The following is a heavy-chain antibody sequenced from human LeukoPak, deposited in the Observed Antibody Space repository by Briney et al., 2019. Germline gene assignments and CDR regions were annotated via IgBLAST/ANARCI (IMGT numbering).Heavy chain of an antibody. Sequence: GGSLRLSCAASGFTFTNYAMHWVRQAPGKGLEWVSAISNNGGYTYYADSVQGRFTISRDNSKSTLCLQMNSLRAEDTAVYYCAKQLGYCSDGSCYFPYWGQGTLVTVSS. J-gene: IGHJ4*02. D-gene: IGHD2-15*01. CDR2: ISNNGGYT. V-gene: IGHV3-23*01. CDR3: AKQLGYCSDGSCYFPY. CDR1: GFTFTNYA.